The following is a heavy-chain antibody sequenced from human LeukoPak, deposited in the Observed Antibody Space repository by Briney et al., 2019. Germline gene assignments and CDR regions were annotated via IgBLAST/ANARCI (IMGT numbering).Heavy chain of an antibody. CDR2: IYSSGDT. D-gene: IGHD2-2*02. V-gene: IGHV4-30-4*01. CDR1: GGSISSGDSS. CDR3: ARTPGYCSGTSCYIGY. Sequence: SETLSLTCTVSGGSISSGDSSWSWIRQPPGKGLEWIGYIYSSGDTYYNPSLKSRVTISVDASKNQFSLRLSSVTAADTAVYYCARTPGYCSGTSCYIGYWGQGTLVTVSS. J-gene: IGHJ4*02.